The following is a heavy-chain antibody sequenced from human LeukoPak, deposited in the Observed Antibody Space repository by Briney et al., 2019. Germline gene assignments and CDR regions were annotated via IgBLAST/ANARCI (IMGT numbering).Heavy chain of an antibody. Sequence: GGSLRLSCVASEFTFSSYWMIWVRQAPGKGLEWVSSISSSSSYIYYADSVKGRFTISRDNAKNSLFLQMNSLRAEDTAVYYCVRDSSWYDYWGQGTLVTVSS. D-gene: IGHD6-13*01. CDR3: VRDSSWYDY. CDR1: EFTFSSYW. J-gene: IGHJ4*02. CDR2: ISSSSSYI. V-gene: IGHV3-21*01.